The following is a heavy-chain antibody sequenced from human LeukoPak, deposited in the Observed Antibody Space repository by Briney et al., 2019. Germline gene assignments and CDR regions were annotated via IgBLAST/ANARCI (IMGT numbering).Heavy chain of an antibody. CDR2: IYTSGST. CDR1: GGSISSYY. CDR3: AREGGSMIVPNWFDP. V-gene: IGHV4-4*07. J-gene: IGHJ5*02. Sequence: SETLSLTCTVSGGSISSYYWSWIRQPAGKGLEWIGRIYTSGSTNYNPSLKSRVTMSVDTSKNQFSLKLSSVTAADTAVYYCAREGGSMIVPNWFDPWGQGTLVTVSS. D-gene: IGHD3-22*01.